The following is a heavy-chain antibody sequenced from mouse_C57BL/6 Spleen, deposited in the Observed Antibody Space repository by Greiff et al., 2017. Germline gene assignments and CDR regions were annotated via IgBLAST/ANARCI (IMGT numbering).Heavy chain of an antibody. CDR3: ERDGNYDAMDY. CDR1: GYTFTSYW. D-gene: IGHD2-1*01. Sequence: QVQLQQPGAELVMPGASVKLSCKASGYTFTSYWMHWVKQRPGQGLAWIGEIDPSDSYTNYNQQFKGKSTLTVDKSSSTAYMQLSSLTSEDSAVYYCERDGNYDAMDYWGQGTSVTVSS. CDR2: IDPSDSYT. V-gene: IGHV1-69*01. J-gene: IGHJ4*01.